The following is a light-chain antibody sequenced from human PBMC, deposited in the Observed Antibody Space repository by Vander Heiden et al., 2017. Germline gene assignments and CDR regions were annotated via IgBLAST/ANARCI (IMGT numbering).Light chain of an antibody. CDR3: QQSYSTPYT. Sequence: DIQMTQSPSSLSASVGDRVTITSRASQSISSYLNWYQQKPGKAPKPLIYAASSLQSGVPSRFSGSGSGTDFTLTISSLQPEDFATYYCQQSYSTPYTLGQGTKLEIK. J-gene: IGKJ2*01. V-gene: IGKV1-39*01. CDR2: AAS. CDR1: QSISSY.